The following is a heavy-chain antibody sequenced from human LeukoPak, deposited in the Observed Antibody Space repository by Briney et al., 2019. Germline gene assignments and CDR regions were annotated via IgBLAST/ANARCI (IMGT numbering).Heavy chain of an antibody. D-gene: IGHD2-15*01. CDR2: MNPNSGNT. CDR3: ARADSLGYCSGGSCYGNWFDP. V-gene: IGHV1-8*03. Sequence: ASVKVSCKASGYTFTSYDINWVRQATGQGLEWMGWMNPNSGNTGYAQKFQGRVTITRNTSISTAYMELSSLRSEDTAVYYCARADSLGYCSGGSCYGNWFDPWGQGTLVTVSS. J-gene: IGHJ5*02. CDR1: GYTFTSYD.